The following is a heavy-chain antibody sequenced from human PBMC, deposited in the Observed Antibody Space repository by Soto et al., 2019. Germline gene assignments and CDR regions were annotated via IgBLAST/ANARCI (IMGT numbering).Heavy chain of an antibody. CDR1: GFTLTYYG. CDR2: ISYDGSNT. Sequence: QVQLVESGGGVVQPGRSLRLSCAASGFTLTYYGMHWVRQAPGKGLEWVAVISYDGSNTDYADSVKGRFTISRDNSKNTLYLQMDSLRPEGTAVYYCAKDMEQGLVRGWFDPWGQGTLVTVSS. D-gene: IGHD6-19*01. V-gene: IGHV3-30*18. J-gene: IGHJ5*02. CDR3: AKDMEQGLVRGWFDP.